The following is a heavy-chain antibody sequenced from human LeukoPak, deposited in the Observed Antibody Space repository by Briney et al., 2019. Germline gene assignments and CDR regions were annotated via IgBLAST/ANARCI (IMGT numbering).Heavy chain of an antibody. CDR1: GFTFSSYW. V-gene: IGHV3-74*01. Sequence: GGSLRLSCAASGFTFSSYWMHWVRQAPGKGLVWVSRINSDGSSTSYADAVKGRFTISRDNAKNTLYLQMNSLRAEDTAVYYCARGDSGYPYYFDYWGQGTLVTVSS. D-gene: IGHD5-12*01. J-gene: IGHJ4*02. CDR3: ARGDSGYPYYFDY. CDR2: INSDGSST.